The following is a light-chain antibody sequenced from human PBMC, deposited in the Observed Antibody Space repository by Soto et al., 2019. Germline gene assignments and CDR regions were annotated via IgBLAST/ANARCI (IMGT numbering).Light chain of an antibody. Sequence: DIEMTQSPSSLSASVGDRVTITCRASRGVSNFLAWYHQKPGKVPKLLIYSASILQSGVPSRFSGSGSGTDFTLTISSLQPEDVATYYCQKYNSAPQTFGQGTKVDI. CDR1: RGVSNF. CDR2: SAS. J-gene: IGKJ1*01. V-gene: IGKV1-27*01. CDR3: QKYNSAPQT.